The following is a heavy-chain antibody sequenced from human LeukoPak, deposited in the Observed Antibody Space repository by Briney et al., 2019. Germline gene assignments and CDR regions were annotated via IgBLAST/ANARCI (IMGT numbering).Heavy chain of an antibody. D-gene: IGHD3-22*01. J-gene: IGHJ3*02. Sequence: GGSLRLSCAASGFTVSSNYMSWVRQAPGKGLEWVSVIYSGGSTYHADSVKGRFTISRDNSKNTLYLQMNSLRAEDTAVYYCARDRDDSSGYYYEDAFDIWGQGTMVTVSS. CDR3: ARDRDDSSGYYYEDAFDI. CDR1: GFTVSSNY. CDR2: IYSGGST. V-gene: IGHV3-66*02.